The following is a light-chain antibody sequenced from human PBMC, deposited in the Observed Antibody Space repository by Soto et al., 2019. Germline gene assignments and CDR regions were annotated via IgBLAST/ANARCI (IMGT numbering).Light chain of an antibody. J-gene: IGLJ3*02. CDR3: ATWDDSLYVV. CDR2: VNH. Sequence: QSVLSQPPSASATPGQRVVISCSGSSSNIGSNTVNWYQHLPGAAPKLLIYVNHQRTSGVHGRFSGSKSGTSASLIISGGQSDDEGDHYCATWDDSLYVVFGGATKPTV. V-gene: IGLV1-44*01. CDR1: SSNIGSNT.